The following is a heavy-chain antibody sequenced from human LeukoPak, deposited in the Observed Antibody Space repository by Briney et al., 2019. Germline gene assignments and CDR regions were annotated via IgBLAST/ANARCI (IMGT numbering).Heavy chain of an antibody. J-gene: IGHJ4*02. Sequence: GGSLRLSCAASGFTFSDYYMSWIRQAPGKGLEWVSYISSSGSTIYYADSVKGRFTISRDNAKNSLYLQMNSLRAEDTAVYFCAGAPYYYDSSGYSDSWGQGPLVTVSS. CDR2: ISSSGSTI. V-gene: IGHV3-11*01. CDR3: AGAPYYYDSSGYSDS. D-gene: IGHD3-22*01. CDR1: GFTFSDYY.